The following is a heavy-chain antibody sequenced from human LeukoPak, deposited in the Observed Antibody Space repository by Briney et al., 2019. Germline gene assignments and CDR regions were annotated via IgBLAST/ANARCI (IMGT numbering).Heavy chain of an antibody. D-gene: IGHD2-2*01. CDR2: TYYRSKWYN. CDR1: GDSVSSNSAA. V-gene: IGHV6-1*01. J-gene: IGHJ4*02. Sequence: SQTLSLTCAISGDSVSSNSAAWNWIRQSPSRGLEWLGRTYYRSKWYNDYAVSVKSRITINPDTSKNQFSLQLNSVTPEDTAVYYCARGGSGGYCSSTSCYAVWGQGTLVTVSS. CDR3: ARGGSGGYCSSTSCYAV.